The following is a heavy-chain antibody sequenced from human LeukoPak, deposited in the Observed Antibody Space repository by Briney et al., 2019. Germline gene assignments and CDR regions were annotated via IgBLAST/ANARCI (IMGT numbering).Heavy chain of an antibody. CDR1: GITFSTYW. J-gene: IGHJ4*02. CDR2: INQGGNEK. D-gene: IGHD6-19*01. CDR3: ARGGSNSAWYWIY. V-gene: IGHV3-7*03. Sequence: GGSLRLSCAASGITFSTYWMTWVRHFPGKGLEWVANINQGGNEKYYLDSVKGRFTISRDNAENSVFLQLNSLRAEDTAVYYCARGGSNSAWYWIYWGQGTLVTVSS.